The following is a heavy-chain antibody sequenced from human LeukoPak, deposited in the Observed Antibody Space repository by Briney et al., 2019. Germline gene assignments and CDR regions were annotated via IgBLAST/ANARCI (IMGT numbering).Heavy chain of an antibody. CDR3: AIFNWGSKYYFDY. Sequence: PSQTLSLTCTVSGGSVSSGSYYWSWIRQPAGKGLEWIGRIYTSGSTDYNPSLKSRVTISVDTSKNQFSLKLSSVTAADTAVYYCAIFNWGSKYYFDYWGQGTLVTVSS. D-gene: IGHD7-27*01. CDR1: GGSVSSGSYY. J-gene: IGHJ4*02. CDR2: IYTSGST. V-gene: IGHV4-61*02.